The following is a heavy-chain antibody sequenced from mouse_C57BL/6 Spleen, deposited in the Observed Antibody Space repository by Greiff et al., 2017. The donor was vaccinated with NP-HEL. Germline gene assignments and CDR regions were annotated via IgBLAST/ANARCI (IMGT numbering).Heavy chain of an antibody. V-gene: IGHV1-66*01. CDR3: AGVRRGYAMDD. CDR2: IYPGSGNT. Sequence: VQLQESGPELVKPGASVKISCKASGYSFTSYYIHWVKQRPGQGLEWIGWIYPGSGNTKYNEKFKGKATLTADTSSSTAYMQLSSLTSEDSAVYYCAGVRRGYAMDDWGQGTSVTVSS. CDR1: GYSFTSYY. J-gene: IGHJ4*01. D-gene: IGHD2-14*01.